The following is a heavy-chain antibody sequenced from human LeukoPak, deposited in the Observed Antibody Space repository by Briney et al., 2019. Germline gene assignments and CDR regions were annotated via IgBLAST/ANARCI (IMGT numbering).Heavy chain of an antibody. CDR3: ASRSRYSSSWHSKGNAFDI. CDR2: INHSGST. Sequence: SETLSLTCAVYGGSFSGYYWSWIRQPPGKGLEWIGEINHSGSTNYNPSLKSRVTISVDTSKNQFSLKLSSVTAADTAVYYCASRSRYSSSWHSKGNAFDIWGQGTMVTVSS. V-gene: IGHV4-34*01. J-gene: IGHJ3*02. D-gene: IGHD6-13*01. CDR1: GGSFSGYY.